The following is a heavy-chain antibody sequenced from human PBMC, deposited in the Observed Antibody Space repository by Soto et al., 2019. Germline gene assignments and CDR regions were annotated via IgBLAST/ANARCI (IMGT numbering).Heavy chain of an antibody. CDR3: ARHNYGSGSTYFDY. Sequence: QVQLQESGPGLVKPSETLSLTCTVSGGSISSYYWSWIRQPPGKGLEWIGYIYYSGRNNYNPPLKSRVTISVATSKNQFSLKLNSMTASDTAVYYCARHNYGSGSTYFDYWGQGTLVTVSS. CDR2: IYYSGRN. V-gene: IGHV4-59*08. J-gene: IGHJ4*02. CDR1: GGSISSYY. D-gene: IGHD3-10*01.